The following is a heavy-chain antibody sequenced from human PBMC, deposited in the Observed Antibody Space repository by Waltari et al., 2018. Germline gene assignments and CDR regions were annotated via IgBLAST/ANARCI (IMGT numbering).Heavy chain of an antibody. CDR3: ARDLYSSSWYGGYYYYYGMDV. J-gene: IGHJ6*02. Sequence: EVQLVESGGGLVQPGGSLRLSCAASGFTFSSYSMNWVRQAPGKGLEWVSYISSSSSTIYYADSVKCRFTISRDNAKNSLYLQMNSLRAEDTAVYYCARDLYSSSWYGGYYYYYGMDVWGQGTTVTVSS. D-gene: IGHD6-13*01. CDR2: ISSSSSTI. CDR1: GFTFSSYS. V-gene: IGHV3-48*01.